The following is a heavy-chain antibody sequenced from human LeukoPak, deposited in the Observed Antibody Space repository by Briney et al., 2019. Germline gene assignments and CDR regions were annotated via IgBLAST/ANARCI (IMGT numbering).Heavy chain of an antibody. CDR3: ATVTAMGAFDI. CDR2: IYYSGST. V-gene: IGHV4-61*08. J-gene: IGHJ3*02. D-gene: IGHD2-2*01. CDR1: GGSINSSDYY. Sequence: SETLSLTCPVSGGSINSSDYYWGWIRQPPGKGLEWIGYIYYSGSTNYNPSLKSRVTISVDTSKNQFSLKLSSVTAADTAVYYCATVTAMGAFDIWGQGTMVTVSS.